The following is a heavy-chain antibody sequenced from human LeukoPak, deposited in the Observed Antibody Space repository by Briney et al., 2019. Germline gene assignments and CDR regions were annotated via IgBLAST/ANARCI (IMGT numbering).Heavy chain of an antibody. CDR2: ISGSGGDT. V-gene: IGHV3-23*01. J-gene: IGHJ3*02. Sequence: GGSLRLSCAASGFTFSSHAMSWVRQAPGKGLEWVSGISGSGGDTYYADSVKCRFAISRDNSMNTLYLQMNSLRADDTAVYYCAKGLVAAADGAFDIWGRGTMVTVSS. D-gene: IGHD6-13*01. CDR1: GFTFSSHA. CDR3: AKGLVAAADGAFDI.